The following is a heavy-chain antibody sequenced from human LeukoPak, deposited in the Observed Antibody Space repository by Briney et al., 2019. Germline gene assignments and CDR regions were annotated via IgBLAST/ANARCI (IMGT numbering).Heavy chain of an antibody. Sequence: PGGSLRLSCAASGFTFSSYWMSWVRQAPGKGLEWVAVISYDGSNKYYADSVKGRFTISRDNSKNTLYLQMNSLRAEDTAVYYCAKDYLHHGGKTYYYYYIDVWGKGTTVTVSS. D-gene: IGHD4-23*01. V-gene: IGHV3-30*18. CDR3: AKDYLHHGGKTYYYYYIDV. CDR2: ISYDGSNK. CDR1: GFTFSSYW. J-gene: IGHJ6*03.